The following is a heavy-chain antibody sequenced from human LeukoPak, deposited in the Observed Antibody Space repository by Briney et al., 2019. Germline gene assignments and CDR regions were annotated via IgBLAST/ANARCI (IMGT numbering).Heavy chain of an antibody. CDR3: ARTHYYGSGSSDY. CDR1: GGSISSYY. CDR2: IYYSGST. V-gene: IGHV4-59*08. J-gene: IGHJ4*02. D-gene: IGHD3-10*01. Sequence: SETLSLTCTVSGGSISSYYWSWIRQPPGRGLEWIGYIYYSGSTNYNPSLKSRVTISVDTSKNQFSLKLSSVTAADTAVHYCARTHYYGSGSSDYWGQGTLVTVSS.